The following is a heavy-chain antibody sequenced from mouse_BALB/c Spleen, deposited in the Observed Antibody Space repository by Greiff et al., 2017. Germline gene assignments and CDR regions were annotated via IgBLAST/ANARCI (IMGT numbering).Heavy chain of an antibody. D-gene: IGHD1-1*01. V-gene: IGHV1-53*01. CDR2: IDPYYGGT. CDR1: GYSFTSYW. CDR3: ARGYGFAWFAY. Sequence: VQLQQPGAELVRPGASVKLSCKASGYSFTSYWMNWVKQSNGKSLEWIGNIDPYYGGTSYNQKFKGKATLTVDKSSSTAYMQLKSLTSEDSAVYYCARGYGFAWFAYWGQGTLVTVSA. J-gene: IGHJ3*01.